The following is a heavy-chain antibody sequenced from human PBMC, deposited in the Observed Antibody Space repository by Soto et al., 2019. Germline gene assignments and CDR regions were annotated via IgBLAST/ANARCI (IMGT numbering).Heavy chain of an antibody. D-gene: IGHD4-17*01. CDR3: ARGTDYADLGNAEYFHP. CDR1: GFNFRTYG. Sequence: QVQLVESGGGVVQPGRSLRLSCAASGFNFRTYGIHWVRQAPGKGLAWVALISKDGSHSYYAHSVKGRFTSSRDNSQNKAFLQVNSLRADDTAVYFCARGTDYADLGNAEYFHPWGQGTPVTVSS. CDR2: ISKDGSHS. J-gene: IGHJ1*01. V-gene: IGHV3-30*03.